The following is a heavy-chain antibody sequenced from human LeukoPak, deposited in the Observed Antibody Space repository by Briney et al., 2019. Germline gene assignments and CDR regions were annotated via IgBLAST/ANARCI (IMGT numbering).Heavy chain of an antibody. CDR3: ARDGSFGRDV. CDR2: IWYAESST. Sequence: GGSLRLSCAASGFIFNSYGIHWVRQAPGKGLEWVAVIWYAESSTYYTDSVKGRFTISRDNSKKTVYLQMNSLRVEDTGVYYCARDGSFGRDVWGQGTTVTVSS. V-gene: IGHV3-33*01. J-gene: IGHJ6*02. D-gene: IGHD6-19*01. CDR1: GFIFNSYG.